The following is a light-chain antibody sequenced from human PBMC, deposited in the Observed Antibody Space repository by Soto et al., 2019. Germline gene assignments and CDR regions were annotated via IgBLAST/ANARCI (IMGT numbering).Light chain of an antibody. Sequence: SYELTQPPSVSVAPEKTARLTCGGANIGSKRVHRYRQKPGQAPVLVIYYDSDRPSGIPERFSGSNSGNTATLTINRVEAGDEADYYCQVWDITTDHYVFGTGTKVTVL. V-gene: IGLV3-21*04. CDR3: QVWDITTDHYV. J-gene: IGLJ1*01. CDR1: NIGSKR. CDR2: YDS.